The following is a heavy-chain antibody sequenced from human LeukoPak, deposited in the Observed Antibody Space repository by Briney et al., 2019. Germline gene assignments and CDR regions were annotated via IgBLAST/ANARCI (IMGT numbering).Heavy chain of an antibody. CDR2: ISGSGSST. Sequence: PGGSLRLSCAASGFTFSSYAMSWVRQAPGKGLEWVSAISGSGSSTYYADSVKGRFTISRDNSKNTLYLQMNSLRAEDTAVYYCAKDGFLVDYYGSGSSFDYWGQGTLVTVSS. CDR1: GFTFSSYA. D-gene: IGHD3-10*01. V-gene: IGHV3-23*01. J-gene: IGHJ4*02. CDR3: AKDGFLVDYYGSGSSFDY.